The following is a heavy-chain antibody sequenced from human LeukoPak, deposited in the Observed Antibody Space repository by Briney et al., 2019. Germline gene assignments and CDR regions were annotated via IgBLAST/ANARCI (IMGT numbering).Heavy chain of an antibody. V-gene: IGHV3-30*18. D-gene: IGHD3-10*01. J-gene: IGHJ4*02. Sequence: GGPLRLSCAASGFTFSSYGMHWVRQAPGKGLEWVAVISYDGSNKYYAASVKGRFTISRDNSKNTLYLQMNSLRAEDTAVYYCAKVRSGGYYGANDYWGQGTLVTVSS. CDR3: AKVRSGGYYGANDY. CDR1: GFTFSSYG. CDR2: ISYDGSNK.